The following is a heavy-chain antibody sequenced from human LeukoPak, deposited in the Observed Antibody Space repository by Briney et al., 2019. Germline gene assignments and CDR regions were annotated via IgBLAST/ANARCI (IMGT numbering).Heavy chain of an antibody. J-gene: IGHJ6*03. D-gene: IGHD2-2*01. CDR1: GFTFSSYG. CDR2: IRYDGSNK. V-gene: IGHV3-30*02. Sequence: GGSLRLSCAASGFTFSSYGMHWVRQAPGKGLEWVAFIRYDGSNKYYADSVKGRFTISRDNSKNTLYLQMNSLRAEDTAVYYCAKDGEPAVPGDYYYYYYMDVWGKGTTVTISS. CDR3: AKDGEPAVPGDYYYYYYMDV.